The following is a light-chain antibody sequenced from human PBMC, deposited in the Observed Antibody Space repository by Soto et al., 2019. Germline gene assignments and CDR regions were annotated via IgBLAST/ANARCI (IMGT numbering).Light chain of an antibody. Sequence: DIQMTQSPSTLSASVGDRVTITCRASQSIDSWLAWYQQKPGKAPKVLIYAASGLVTGVPPTFSGSGSGTEFTLTISSVQPDDFATYFCQHYDTFSWTFGQGTKV. J-gene: IGKJ1*01. V-gene: IGKV1-5*01. CDR2: AAS. CDR1: QSIDSW. CDR3: QHYDTFSWT.